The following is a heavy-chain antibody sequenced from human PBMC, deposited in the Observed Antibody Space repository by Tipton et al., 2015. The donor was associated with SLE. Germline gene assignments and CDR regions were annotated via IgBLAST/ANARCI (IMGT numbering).Heavy chain of an antibody. CDR3: ARVGHGRRAFDP. V-gene: IGHV4-4*09. Sequence: TLSLTCAVYDGSISGHYWSWLRQSPGKALDWIGYIYTSGSTNYNPSLKSRVTISVDTSKNQFSLKLRSVTAADTAVYYCARVGHGRRAFDPWGQGTLVTVSS. CDR1: DGSISGHY. D-gene: IGHD1-26*01. J-gene: IGHJ5*02. CDR2: IYTSGST.